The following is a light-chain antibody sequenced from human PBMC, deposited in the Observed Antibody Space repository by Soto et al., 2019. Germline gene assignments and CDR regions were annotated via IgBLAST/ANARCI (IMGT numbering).Light chain of an antibody. Sequence: IQMTQSPSSLSASVGDRVTITCRASHRIRSYLNWHQQKPGKAPKLLIYAVSTLQGGVPPSFSGSGSGTDFTLTISSLQPEDFATYYCQQSYNTPRTLGQGTKLEIK. J-gene: IGKJ2*01. CDR1: HRIRSY. V-gene: IGKV1-39*01. CDR3: QQSYNTPRT. CDR2: AVS.